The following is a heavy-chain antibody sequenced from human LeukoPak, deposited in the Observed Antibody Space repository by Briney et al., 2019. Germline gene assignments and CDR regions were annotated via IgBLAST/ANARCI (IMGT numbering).Heavy chain of an antibody. Sequence: GGSLRLSCVASGFTFSNSWMHWARHAPGKGLVWVARINSDGSSTTYADSVKGRFTISRDNAKNTLYLQMNSLRVDDTAEYYCTRAYQQHLINWFDPWGQGTLVTVSS. CDR2: INSDGSST. V-gene: IGHV3-74*03. CDR3: TRAYQQHLINWFDP. J-gene: IGHJ5*02. D-gene: IGHD6-13*01. CDR1: GFTFSNSW.